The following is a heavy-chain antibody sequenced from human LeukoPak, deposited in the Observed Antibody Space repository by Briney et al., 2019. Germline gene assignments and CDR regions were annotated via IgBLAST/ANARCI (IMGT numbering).Heavy chain of an antibody. CDR3: ARQSWDIVVVPAANGYYYYMDV. V-gene: IGHV4-39*01. J-gene: IGHJ6*03. Sequence: SETLSLTCTVSGGSISGSSYYWGWIRQPPGKGLEWIGSIYYSGSTYYNPSLKSRATISVDTSKNQFSLKLSSVTAADTAVYYCARQSWDIVVVPAANGYYYYMDVWGKGTTVTVSS. CDR1: GGSISGSSYY. CDR2: IYYSGST. D-gene: IGHD2-2*01.